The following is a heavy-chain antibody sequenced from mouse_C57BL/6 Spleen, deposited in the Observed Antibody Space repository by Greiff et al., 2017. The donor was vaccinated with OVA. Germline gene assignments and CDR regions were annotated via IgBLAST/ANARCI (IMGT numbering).Heavy chain of an antibody. V-gene: IGHV1-61*01. CDR1: GYTFTSYW. CDR3: ARTGPSCAMDY. CDR2: IYPSDSET. J-gene: IGHJ4*01. Sequence: QVQLQQPGAELVRPGSSVKLSCKASGYTFTSYWMDWVKQRPGQGLEWIGNIYPSDSETHYNQKFKDKATLTVDKSSSTAYMQLSSLTSDDSAVYYCARTGPSCAMDYWGQGTSVTVSS. D-gene: IGHD4-1*01.